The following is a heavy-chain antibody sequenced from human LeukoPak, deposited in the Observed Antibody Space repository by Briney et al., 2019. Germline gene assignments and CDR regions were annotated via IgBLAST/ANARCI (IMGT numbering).Heavy chain of an antibody. CDR2: INWNGGST. J-gene: IGHJ4*02. CDR3: ARRSGIAVAGDFDY. V-gene: IGHV3-20*04. D-gene: IGHD6-19*01. Sequence: GGSLRLSCAASGFTFDDYGMSWVRQAPGKGLEWVSGINWNGGSTGYADSVKGRFTISRDNAKNSLYLQMNSLRAEDTAVYYCARRSGIAVAGDFDYWGQGTLVTVSS. CDR1: GFTFDDYG.